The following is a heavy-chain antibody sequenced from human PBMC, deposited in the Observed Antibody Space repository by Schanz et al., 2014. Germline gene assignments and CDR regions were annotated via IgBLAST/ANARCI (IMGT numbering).Heavy chain of an antibody. CDR3: ARVSMEFERGKSYYYYIDV. V-gene: IGHV1-8*01. Sequence: QVQLVQSGAEVKKPGASVKVSCRASGYPFTSDAITWVRQAPGQGLEWMGWMNPNSGDTGYPRKFQDRVTMTRNTSISAAYMELNSLTSEDTAVYYCARVSMEFERGKSYYYYIDVWGRGTTXTVSS. D-gene: IGHD3-10*01. CDR1: GYPFTSDA. J-gene: IGHJ6*03. CDR2: MNPNSGDT.